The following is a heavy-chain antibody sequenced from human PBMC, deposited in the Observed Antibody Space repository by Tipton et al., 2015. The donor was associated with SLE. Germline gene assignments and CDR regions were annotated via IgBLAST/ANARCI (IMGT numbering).Heavy chain of an antibody. Sequence: TLSLTCAVHGGSFSGYYWSWIRQPPGKGLEWIGEINHSGSTNYNPSLKSRVTISVDTSKNQFSLKLSSVTAADTAVYYCARRRVSHAFDIWGQGTMVTVSS. CDR1: GGSFSGYY. J-gene: IGHJ3*02. V-gene: IGHV4-34*01. D-gene: IGHD6-13*01. CDR3: ARRRVSHAFDI. CDR2: INHSGST.